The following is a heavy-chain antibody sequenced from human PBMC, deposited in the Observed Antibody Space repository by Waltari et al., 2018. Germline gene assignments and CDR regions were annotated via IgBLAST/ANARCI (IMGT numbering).Heavy chain of an antibody. J-gene: IGHJ5*02. D-gene: IGHD1-7*01. V-gene: IGHV4-34*01. CDR3: AGRSGTTSWFDP. Sequence: IRQPPGKGLEWIGEINHSGSTNYNPSLKSRVTISVDTSKNQFSLKLSSVTAADTAVYYCAGRSGTTSWFDPWGQGTLVTVSS. CDR2: INHSGST.